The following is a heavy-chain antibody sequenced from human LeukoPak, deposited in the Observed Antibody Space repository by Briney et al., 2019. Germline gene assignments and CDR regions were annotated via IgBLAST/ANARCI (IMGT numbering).Heavy chain of an antibody. CDR1: GFTFNNYA. Sequence: GGSLRLSCAAPGFTFNNYAMSWVRQAPGKGLEWVSTISGSVGGTYYADSVRGRFTISRDNSKNTLYLQMNSLRAEDTAVYYCAKGGYCGSTTCPFDYWGQGTLVTVSS. CDR3: AKGGYCGSTTCPFDY. J-gene: IGHJ4*02. CDR2: ISGSVGGT. V-gene: IGHV3-23*01. D-gene: IGHD2-2*01.